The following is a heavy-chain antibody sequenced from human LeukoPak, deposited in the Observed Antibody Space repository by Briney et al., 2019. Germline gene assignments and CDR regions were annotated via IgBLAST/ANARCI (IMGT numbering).Heavy chain of an antibody. V-gene: IGHV4-59*01. CDR3: ARVGDYYDSSGYYESDAFDI. Sequence: SETLSLTCTVSGGSISSYYWSWVRQPPGKGLEWIGYIYYSGSTNYNPSLKSRVTISVDTSKNQFSLKLSSVTAADTAVYYCARVGDYYDSSGYYESDAFDIWGQGTMVTVSS. CDR1: GGSISSYY. J-gene: IGHJ3*02. CDR2: IYYSGST. D-gene: IGHD3-22*01.